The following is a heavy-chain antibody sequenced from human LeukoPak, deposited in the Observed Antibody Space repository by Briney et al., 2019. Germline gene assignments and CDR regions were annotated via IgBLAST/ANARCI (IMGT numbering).Heavy chain of an antibody. J-gene: IGHJ3*02. CDR3: ARDFGYYGSGTSDI. Sequence: PGESLRLSCAASGFTVSRSYMSWVRRAPGKGVEWLSVIYSGGSRYYADSVQGRFTISRDNSKNTVFLQMNSLRAEDTAMYYCARDFGYYGSGTSDIWGQGTMVTVSS. CDR1: GFTVSRSY. CDR2: IYSGGSR. V-gene: IGHV3-53*01. D-gene: IGHD3-10*01.